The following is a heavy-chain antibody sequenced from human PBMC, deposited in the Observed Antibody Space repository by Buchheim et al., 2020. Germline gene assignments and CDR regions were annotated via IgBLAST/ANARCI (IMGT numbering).Heavy chain of an antibody. Sequence: QVQLVESGGGVVQPGRSLRLSCAASGFTFSSYGMHWVRQAPGKGLEWVAVISYDGSNKYYADSVKGRFTISRDNSKNTLYLQMNSLRAEDTAVYYCAKVDKWIQLWSGVDYWGQGTL. V-gene: IGHV3-30*18. J-gene: IGHJ4*02. D-gene: IGHD5-18*01. CDR2: ISYDGSNK. CDR3: AKVDKWIQLWSGVDY. CDR1: GFTFSSYG.